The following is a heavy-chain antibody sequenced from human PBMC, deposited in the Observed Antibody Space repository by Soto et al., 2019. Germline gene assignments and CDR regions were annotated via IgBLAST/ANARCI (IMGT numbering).Heavy chain of an antibody. J-gene: IGHJ3*02. D-gene: IGHD3-9*01. V-gene: IGHV4-39*01. CDR3: ARLRRSPNYDILTGPNAFDI. Sequence: TSETLSLTCTVSGGSISSSSYYWGWIRQPPGKGLEWIGSIYYSGSTYYNPSLKSRVTISVDTSKNQFSLKLSSVTAADTAVYYCARLRRSPNYDILTGPNAFDIWGQGTMVTVSS. CDR1: GGSISSSSYY. CDR2: IYYSGST.